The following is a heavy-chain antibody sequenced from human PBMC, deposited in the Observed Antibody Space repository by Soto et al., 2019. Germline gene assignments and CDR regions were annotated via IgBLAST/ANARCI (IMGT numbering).Heavy chain of an antibody. V-gene: IGHV4-59*01. Sequence: PSETLSLTCTVSGGSISSYYWSWIRQPPGKGLEWIGYIYYSGSTNYNPSLKSRVTISVDTSKNQFSLKLSSVTAADTAVYYCARSYTYYDFWSGYSPGYYYGMDVWGQGTTVTVS. D-gene: IGHD3-3*01. CDR2: IYYSGST. CDR3: ARSYTYYDFWSGYSPGYYYGMDV. CDR1: GGSISSYY. J-gene: IGHJ6*02.